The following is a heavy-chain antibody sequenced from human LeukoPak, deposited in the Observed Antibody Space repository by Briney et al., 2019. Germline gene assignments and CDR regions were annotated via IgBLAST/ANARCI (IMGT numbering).Heavy chain of an antibody. J-gene: IGHJ1*01. Sequence: SETLSLTCTVSGGSISSYYWSWIRQPPGKGLEWIGYIYYSGSTYYNPSLKSRVTISVDTSKNQFSLKLSSVTAADTAVYYCAAFYYYDSSGYYAQYFQHWGQGTLVTVSS. CDR1: GGSISSYY. CDR2: IYYSGST. D-gene: IGHD3-22*01. CDR3: AAFYYYDSSGYYAQYFQH. V-gene: IGHV4-59*06.